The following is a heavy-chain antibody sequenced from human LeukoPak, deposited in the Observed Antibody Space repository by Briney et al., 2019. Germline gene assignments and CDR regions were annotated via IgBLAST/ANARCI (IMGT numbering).Heavy chain of an antibody. CDR3: ARHLVGGGSFAFDY. J-gene: IGHJ4*02. CDR1: GGSISSYY. V-gene: IGHV4-59*08. D-gene: IGHD2-15*01. Sequence: SETLSLTCTVSGGSISSYYWSWIRQPPRKGLEWIGYIYYSGSTYHNPSLKSRVTISVDTSKNQFSLKLSSVSAADTAVYYCARHLVGGGSFAFDYWGQGTLVTVSS. CDR2: IYYSGST.